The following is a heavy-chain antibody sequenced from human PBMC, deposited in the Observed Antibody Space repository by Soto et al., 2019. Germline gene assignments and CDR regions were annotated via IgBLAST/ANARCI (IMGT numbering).Heavy chain of an antibody. V-gene: IGHV3-48*01. J-gene: IGHJ4*02. CDR1: GFPFSSYA. CDR3: TRDGY. CDR2: ISDSGSTI. Sequence: PGGSLRLSCAASGFPFSSYAMNWVRQTPDKGLEWLSYISDSGSTIHYADSVKGRFTISRDNAKNSLYLQMNSLRADDTAVYYCTRDGYWGQGTLVTVSS.